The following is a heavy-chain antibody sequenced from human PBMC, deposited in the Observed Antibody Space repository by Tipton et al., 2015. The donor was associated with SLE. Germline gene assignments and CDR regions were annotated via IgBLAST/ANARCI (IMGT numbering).Heavy chain of an antibody. CDR3: AREGITIFGVFQR. J-gene: IGHJ4*02. CDR1: GGSVIYHY. CDR2: IYYTGST. Sequence: TLSLTCSVSGGSVIYHYWSWLRQPPGKRLEWIGFIYYTGSTNYNPSLKSRVTFSVDTSKNQFSLKLTSVTAADTAVYFCAREGITIFGVFQRWGQGTQVSVSS. V-gene: IGHV4-59*02. D-gene: IGHD3-3*01.